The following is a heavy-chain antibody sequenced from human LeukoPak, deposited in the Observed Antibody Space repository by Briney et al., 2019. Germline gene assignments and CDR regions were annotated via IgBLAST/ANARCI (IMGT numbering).Heavy chain of an antibody. Sequence: SETLSLTCTVSGGSISSGGYCWSWIRQHPGKGLEWIGYIYHSGSTYYNPSLKSRVTISVDTSKNQFSLKLSSVTAADTAVYYCARVSGYCGGDCYSNAFDIWGQGTMVTVSS. D-gene: IGHD2-21*02. J-gene: IGHJ3*02. CDR3: ARVSGYCGGDCYSNAFDI. CDR1: GGSISSGGYC. V-gene: IGHV4-31*03. CDR2: IYHSGST.